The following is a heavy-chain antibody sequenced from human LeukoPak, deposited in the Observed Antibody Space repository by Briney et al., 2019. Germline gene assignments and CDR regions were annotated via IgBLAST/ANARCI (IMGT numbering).Heavy chain of an antibody. CDR2: IYYSGST. J-gene: IGHJ4*02. CDR3: ARLFSSSWGPYFDY. Sequence: SETLSLTCTVSGGSISNGNYYWGWIRQPPGKGLEWIGSIYYSGSTYYNPSLKSRVTISVDTSKNQFSLKLSSVTAADTAVYYCARLFSSSWGPYFDYWGQGTLVTVSS. CDR1: GGSISNGNYY. V-gene: IGHV4-39*01. D-gene: IGHD6-13*01.